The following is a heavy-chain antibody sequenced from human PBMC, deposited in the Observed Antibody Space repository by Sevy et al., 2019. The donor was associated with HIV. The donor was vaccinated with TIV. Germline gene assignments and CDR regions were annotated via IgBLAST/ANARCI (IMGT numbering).Heavy chain of an antibody. D-gene: IGHD5-18*01. Sequence: GGALRLSCAASGFTFSIYWMTWVRQAPGKGLEWVANIKEDGSAEYYVDSVKDRFTISRDNAKNSLFLQLNSLRVEDTAMYYCARDSPGYGAYDYLGQGPLVTVSS. CDR3: ARDSPGYGAYDY. CDR2: IKEDGSAE. V-gene: IGHV3-7*01. CDR1: GFTFSIYW. J-gene: IGHJ4*02.